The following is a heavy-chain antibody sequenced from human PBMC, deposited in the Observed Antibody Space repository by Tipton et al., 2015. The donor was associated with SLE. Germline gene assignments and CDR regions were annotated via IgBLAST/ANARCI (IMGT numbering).Heavy chain of an antibody. CDR2: IYTSGST. CDR3: ARVSGITMVQDY. J-gene: IGHJ4*02. V-gene: IGHV4-4*08. Sequence: TLSLTCTVSGGSIRSYYWGWIRQPPGKGLEWIVYIYTSGSTNYNPSLKSRVTISVDTSKNQFSLKLSSVTAADTAVYYCARVSGITMVQDYWGQGTLVTVSS. CDR1: GGSIRSYY. D-gene: IGHD3-10*01.